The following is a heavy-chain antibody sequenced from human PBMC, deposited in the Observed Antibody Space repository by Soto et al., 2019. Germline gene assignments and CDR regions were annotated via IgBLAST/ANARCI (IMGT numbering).Heavy chain of an antibody. J-gene: IGHJ4*02. V-gene: IGHV3-15*07. Sequence: VQLVESGGGLVKPGGSLRLSCAASGFTFSNAWMSWVRQAPGKGLEWVGRIKRKTDGGTTDYAAPVKGRFTISRDDSKNTLYLQMNSLKTEDTAVYYCSTASVDTTTGTDYWGQGTLVTVSS. D-gene: IGHD5-18*01. CDR2: IKRKTDGGTT. CDR3: STASVDTTTGTDY. CDR1: GFTFSNAW.